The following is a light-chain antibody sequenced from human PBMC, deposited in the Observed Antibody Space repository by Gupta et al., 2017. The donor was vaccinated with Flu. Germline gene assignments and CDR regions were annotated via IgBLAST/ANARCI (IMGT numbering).Light chain of an antibody. CDR3: LQHDKFPLGT. CDR1: QHIDDD. J-gene: IGKJ1*01. CDR2: DAT. V-gene: IGKV5-2*01. Sequence: ETTLTLPPASMSATPGDKVNISCKASQHIDDDMNWYQQNPGEAAIFIIQDATTLVAGVPPRFSGSGYGTDFTLTINSSESEDAAYYFCLQHDKFPLGTFGQGTRVEIK.